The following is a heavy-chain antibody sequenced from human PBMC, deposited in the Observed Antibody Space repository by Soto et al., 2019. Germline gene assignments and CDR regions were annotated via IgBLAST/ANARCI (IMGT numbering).Heavy chain of an antibody. D-gene: IGHD2-15*01. CDR2: IYYSGST. J-gene: IGHJ4*02. CDR3: ARVDCSGGSCYKRY. Sequence: SETLSLTCTVSGGSISSYYWSWIRQPPGKGLEWIGYIYYSGSTNYNPSLKSRVTISVDTSKNQFSLKLSSVTAADTAVYYCARVDCSGGSCYKRYWGQGTLVTVSS. V-gene: IGHV4-59*01. CDR1: GGSISSYY.